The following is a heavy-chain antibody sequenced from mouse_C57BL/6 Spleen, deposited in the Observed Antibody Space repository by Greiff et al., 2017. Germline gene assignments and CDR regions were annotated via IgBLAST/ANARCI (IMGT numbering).Heavy chain of an antibody. D-gene: IGHD2-1*01. CDR2: INPSTGGT. CDR1: GYSFTGYY. Sequence: VQLQQSGPELVKPGASVKISCKASGYSFTGYYMNWVKQSPEKSLEWIGEINPSTGGTTYNQKFKAKATLTVDKSSSTAYMQLKSLTSEDSAVYYCARSIYYGNYGGYFDVWGTGTTVTVSS. CDR3: ARSIYYGNYGGYFDV. J-gene: IGHJ1*03. V-gene: IGHV1-42*01.